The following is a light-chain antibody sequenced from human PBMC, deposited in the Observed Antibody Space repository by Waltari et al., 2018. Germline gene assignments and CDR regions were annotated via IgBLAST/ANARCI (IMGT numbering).Light chain of an antibody. Sequence: QSVLTQPPSASGTPGQKVTISCSGGSSNIGSNYVNRYQHFAGSAPKLLFYSDNQRHSGVPARFSVSKSGTSASLAISDLRPEDEAAYYCASWDFSLSVWVFGGGSRLTVL. CDR1: SSNIGSNY. J-gene: IGLJ3*02. V-gene: IGLV1-47*01. CDR3: ASWDFSLSVWV. CDR2: SDN.